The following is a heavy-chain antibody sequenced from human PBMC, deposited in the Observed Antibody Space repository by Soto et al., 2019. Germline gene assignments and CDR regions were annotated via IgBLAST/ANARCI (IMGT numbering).Heavy chain of an antibody. CDR2: ISGSGDRT. D-gene: IGHD2-2*01. V-gene: IGHV3-23*01. J-gene: IGHJ5*01. CDR3: VKERSRPTYADS. CDR1: GFTFSNYA. Sequence: EVQLLESGGGLVQPGGSLRLSCAASGFTFSNYAMSWLRQPPGKGLEWVSAISGSGDRTYYADSVKGRFTISRDNSKNTRYLQMNSLRAEDSAVYSCVKERSRPTYADSWGHGTLVTVSS.